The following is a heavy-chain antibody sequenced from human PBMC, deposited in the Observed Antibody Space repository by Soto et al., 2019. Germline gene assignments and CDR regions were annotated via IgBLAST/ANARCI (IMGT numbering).Heavy chain of an antibody. CDR2: IYYSGST. J-gene: IGHJ4*02. D-gene: IGHD3-16*01. CDR3: ARVWGVRTLYFDY. Sequence: QVQLQESGPGLVKPSETLSLTCTVSGGSISSYYWSWIRQPPGKGLEWIGYIYYSGSTNYNPSLKSRVTISVDPSKNQFSLKLSSVTAADTAVYYCARVWGVRTLYFDYWGKGTLVTVSS. V-gene: IGHV4-59*01. CDR1: GGSISSYY.